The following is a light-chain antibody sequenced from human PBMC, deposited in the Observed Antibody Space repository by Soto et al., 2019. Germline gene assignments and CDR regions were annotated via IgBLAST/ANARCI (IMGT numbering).Light chain of an antibody. CDR2: GAS. J-gene: IGKJ5*01. CDR3: QQYGSSPPVT. V-gene: IGKV3-20*01. Sequence: EIVLTQSPGTLSLSPGERATLSCRASQSVSSSYLAWYQQKPGQAPRLLIYGASGRATGIPDRFSGSGSGTDFALTISRLEPEDLGVYYCQQYGSSPPVTFGQGARLEMK. CDR1: QSVSSSY.